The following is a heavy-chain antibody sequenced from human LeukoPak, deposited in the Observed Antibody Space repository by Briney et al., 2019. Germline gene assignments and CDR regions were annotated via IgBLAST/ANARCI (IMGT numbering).Heavy chain of an antibody. CDR1: GFSFSSTW. Sequence: GGSLRLSCRASGFSFSSTWMSWVRQAPGKGLEWVADIKKDERDKFYVDSVKGRFTVSRDNGKNSMCLQMNSLGAEDTAMYYCARAITLDYWGQGTLVTVSS. CDR3: ARAITLDY. V-gene: IGHV3-7*01. J-gene: IGHJ4*02. CDR2: IKKDERDK. D-gene: IGHD5-12*01.